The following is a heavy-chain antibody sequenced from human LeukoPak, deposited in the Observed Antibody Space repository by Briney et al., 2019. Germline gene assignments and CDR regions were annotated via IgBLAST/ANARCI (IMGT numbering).Heavy chain of an antibody. V-gene: IGHV3-21*04. J-gene: IGHJ5*02. D-gene: IGHD3-22*01. Sequence: GSLRLSCAASGFTFSSYSMNWVRQAPGKGLEWVSSISSSSSYIYYADSVKGRFTISRDNAKNSLYLQMNSLRAEDTALYYCAKGSHYYDSSGPNWFDPWGQGTLVTVSS. CDR3: AKGSHYYDSSGPNWFDP. CDR1: GFTFSSYS. CDR2: ISSSSSYI.